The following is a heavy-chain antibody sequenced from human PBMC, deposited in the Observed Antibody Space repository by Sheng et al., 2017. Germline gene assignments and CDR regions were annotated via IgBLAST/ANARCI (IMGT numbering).Heavy chain of an antibody. Sequence: EVQVVESGGGLVQPGGSLRLSCAASGFTFSSYEMNWVRQAPGKGLEWVSYISSSGSTIYYADSVKGRFTISRDNAKNSLYLQMNSLRADDTAVYYCARKPSGWSNYYMDVWGQGTTVTVSS. J-gene: IGHJ6*03. CDR3: ARKPSGWSNYYMDV. D-gene: IGHD6-19*01. CDR2: ISSSGSTI. V-gene: IGHV3-48*03. CDR1: GFTFSSYE.